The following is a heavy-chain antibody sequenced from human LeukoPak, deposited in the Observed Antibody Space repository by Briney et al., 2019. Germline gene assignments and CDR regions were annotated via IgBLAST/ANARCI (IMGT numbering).Heavy chain of an antibody. CDR1: GYTFTGYY. D-gene: IGHD6-19*01. CDR3: AREGHSSGDFDY. CDR2: INPNSGVT. V-gene: IGHV1-2*02. J-gene: IGHJ4*02. Sequence: ASVKVSCKASGYTFTGYYIHWVRQAPEQGLEWMGWINPNSGVTNYAQKFKGRVTMTGDTSISTAYMKLSRLRSDGTAVYYCAREGHSSGDFDYWGQGTLVTVSS.